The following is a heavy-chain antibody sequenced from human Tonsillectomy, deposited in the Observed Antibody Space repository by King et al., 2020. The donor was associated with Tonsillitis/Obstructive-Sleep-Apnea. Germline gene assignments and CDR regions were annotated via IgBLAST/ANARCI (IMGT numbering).Heavy chain of an antibody. CDR3: TGRNQFGY. CDR1: GFTFSNAW. CDR2: IKSKTDGGTT. J-gene: IGHJ4*02. Sequence: VQLVESGGGLLKPGGSLRLSCVVPGFTFSNAWMSWVRQAPGKGLEWVGRIKSKTDGGTTDYAAPVKGRFTISRDDSKNTLYLQMNSLKTEDTAMYYCTGRNQFGYWGPGTLVTVSS. V-gene: IGHV3-15*01. D-gene: IGHD1-14*01.